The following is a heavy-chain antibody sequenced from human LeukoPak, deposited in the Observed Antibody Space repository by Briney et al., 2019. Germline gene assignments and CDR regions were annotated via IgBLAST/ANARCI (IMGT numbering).Heavy chain of an antibody. CDR2: IIPILGIA. D-gene: IGHD6-6*01. CDR1: GGTFSSYA. V-gene: IGHV1-69*04. J-gene: IGHJ4*02. CDR3: ATPSSSIAARRALDY. Sequence: GASVKVSCKASGGTFSSYAISWVRQAPGQGLEWMGRIIPILGIANYAQKFQGRVTITANKSTSTAYMELSSLRSEDAAVYYCATPSSSIAARRALDYWGQGTLVTVSS.